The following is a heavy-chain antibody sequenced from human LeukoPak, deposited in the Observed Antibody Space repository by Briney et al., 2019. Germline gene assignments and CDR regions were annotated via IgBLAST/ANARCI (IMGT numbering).Heavy chain of an antibody. Sequence: SETLSLTCAVYGGSFSGYYWSWIRQPPGKGLEWIGEINHSGSTNYNPSLKSRVTISVDTSKNQFSLKLSSVTAADTAVYYCATVISGITGTITPYYGVDVWGQGTTVTVSS. CDR3: ATVISGITGTITPYYGVDV. D-gene: IGHD1-20*01. V-gene: IGHV4-34*01. J-gene: IGHJ6*02. CDR2: INHSGST. CDR1: GGSFSGYY.